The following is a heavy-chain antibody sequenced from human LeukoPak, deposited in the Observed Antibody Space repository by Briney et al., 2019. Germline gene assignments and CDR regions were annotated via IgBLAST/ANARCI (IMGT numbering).Heavy chain of an antibody. V-gene: IGHV4-59*08. CDR1: GGSIKTYY. J-gene: IGHJ6*03. CDR3: AAGSRPYYFYYMAV. CDR2: MSYSGTS. Sequence: SETLSLTCTVSGGSIKTYYWSWSRQSPGKGLEWSGFMSYSGTSNYIPSLKSRVSMTIDISKNQFSLKLTSVTAADTALYFCAAGSRPYYFYYMAVWGTGTTVTVSS.